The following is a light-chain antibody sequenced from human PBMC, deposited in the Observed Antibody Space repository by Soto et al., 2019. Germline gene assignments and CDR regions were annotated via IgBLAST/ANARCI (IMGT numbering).Light chain of an antibody. CDR2: GNT. CDR1: SSKIGAGYD. J-gene: IGLJ1*01. V-gene: IGLV1-40*01. CDR3: QSHDSSLHASV. Sequence: QSALTQPPSVSGAQGQRVPTSSPGTSSKIGAGYDVHWYLQLPVTAPKLLIYGNTNRPSGVPDRFSGSKSGSSASLAITGLQDEDEADYYCQSHDSSLHASVFGTGTKVTV.